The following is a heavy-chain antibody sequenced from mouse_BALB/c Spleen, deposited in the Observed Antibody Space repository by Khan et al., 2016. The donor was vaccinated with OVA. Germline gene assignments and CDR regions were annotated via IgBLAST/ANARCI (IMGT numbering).Heavy chain of an antibody. V-gene: IGHV14-1*02. Sequence: QLQQSGAELVRPGALVKLSCKASGFNIKDYYMHWIKQRPEQGLVWIGRIDPENGNTIYDPKFQGRASITSDTSSNTAYLQLSSLTSEDTAVYYCARDGYSPWFAYWGQGTLVTVSA. CDR1: GFNIKDYY. J-gene: IGHJ3*01. CDR3: ARDGYSPWFAY. CDR2: IDPENGNT. D-gene: IGHD2-3*01.